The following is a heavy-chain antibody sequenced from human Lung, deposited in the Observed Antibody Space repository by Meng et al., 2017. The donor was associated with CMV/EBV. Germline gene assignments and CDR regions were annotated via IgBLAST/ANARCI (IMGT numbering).Heavy chain of an antibody. CDR3: ARDRTTGRYFDY. D-gene: IGHD4-11*01. J-gene: IGHJ4*02. CDR1: GGSISSGDYY. CDR2: IYYSGST. Sequence: QSNLPGSVPGLVKPSPTLSLPCTVPGGSISSGDYYGSWSRQPPGKGLEWIGYIYYSGSTYYNPSLKSRVTISVDTSKNQFSLKLSSVTAADTAVYYCARDRTTGRYFDYWGQGTLVTVSS. V-gene: IGHV4-30-4*01.